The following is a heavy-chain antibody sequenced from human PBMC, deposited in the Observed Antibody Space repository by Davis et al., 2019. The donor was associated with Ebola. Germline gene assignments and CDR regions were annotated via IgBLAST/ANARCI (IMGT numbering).Heavy chain of an antibody. Sequence: GESLKISCIASGFTFSDYYMSWIRQTPGKGLEWLSYISSKSTYTNYADSVRGRSTISRDNAKNLLFLGMSSLRGDDTGIYYCARDRGYSSGWRDYWGQGTLVTVSS. CDR2: ISSKSTYT. CDR1: GFTFSDYY. D-gene: IGHD6-19*01. J-gene: IGHJ4*02. V-gene: IGHV3-11*06. CDR3: ARDRGYSSGWRDY.